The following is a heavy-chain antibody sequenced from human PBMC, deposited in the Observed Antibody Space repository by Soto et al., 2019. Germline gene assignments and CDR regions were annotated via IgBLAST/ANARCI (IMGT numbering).Heavy chain of an antibody. J-gene: IGHJ4*02. Sequence: SGPTLVNPTQTLTLTCTFSGFSLSSIGVAVGWIRQPPGKALEWLALLYWNDDRRYSPSLKSRLTITKDTSKNQVVLTMTNMDPADTATYHCAHSASVPCCYYFDSWGQGTLVTVSS. D-gene: IGHD1-26*01. CDR2: LYWNDDR. CDR1: GFSLSSIGVA. V-gene: IGHV2-5*01. CDR3: AHSASVPCCYYFDS.